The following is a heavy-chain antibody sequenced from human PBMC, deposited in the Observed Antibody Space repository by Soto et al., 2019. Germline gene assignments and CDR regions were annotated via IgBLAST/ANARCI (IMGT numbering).Heavy chain of an antibody. Sequence: GASVKVSCKVSGYTLTELSMHWVRQAPGKGLEWMGGFDPEDGETIYAQKFQGRVTMTEDTSTDTAYMELRSLRSEDTAVYYCATERYCSGGSCLNNWFEPWGQGTLVTVSS. CDR3: ATERYCSGGSCLNNWFEP. D-gene: IGHD2-15*01. J-gene: IGHJ5*02. CDR2: FDPEDGET. CDR1: GYTLTELS. V-gene: IGHV1-24*01.